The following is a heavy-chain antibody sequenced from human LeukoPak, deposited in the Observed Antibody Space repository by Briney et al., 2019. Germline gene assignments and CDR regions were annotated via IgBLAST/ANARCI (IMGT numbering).Heavy chain of an antibody. Sequence: GASVKVSCKASGYSFADYYMHWVRQAPGQGLEWMGWIKPNSGNANYSQKLQGRVTMTTGTSTSTAYMELRSLRADDTAVYFCARETAIRYFDWLSRLGYFDYWGQGTLVTVSS. J-gene: IGHJ4*02. V-gene: IGHV1-18*04. CDR3: ARETAIRYFDWLSRLGYFDY. D-gene: IGHD3-9*01. CDR2: IKPNSGNA. CDR1: GYSFADYY.